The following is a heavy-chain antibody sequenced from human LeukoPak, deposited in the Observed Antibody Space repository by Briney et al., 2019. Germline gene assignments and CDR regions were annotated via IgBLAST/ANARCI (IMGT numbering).Heavy chain of an antibody. Sequence: PGRSLRLSCAASGFTFSSYGMHWVRQAPGKGLEWVAVIWYDGSNKNYADSVKGRFTISRDNSKNTLYLQMNSLRAEDTAVYYCAGYDGSGYRLWGQGTLVTVSS. CDR2: IWYDGSNK. D-gene: IGHD3-22*01. CDR1: GFTFSSYG. V-gene: IGHV3-33*01. J-gene: IGHJ4*02. CDR3: AGYDGSGYRL.